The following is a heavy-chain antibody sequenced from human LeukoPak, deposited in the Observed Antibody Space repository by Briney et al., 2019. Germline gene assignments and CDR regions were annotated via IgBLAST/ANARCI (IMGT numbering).Heavy chain of an antibody. CDR3: AKDQGVYDYVWGSYRNSPFDY. CDR1: GFTFSSYA. Sequence: VGSLRLSCAASGFTFSSYAMSWVRQAPGKGLEWVSAISGSGGSTYYADSVKGRFTISRDNSKNTLYLQMNSLRAEDTAVYYCAKDQGVYDYVWGSYRNSPFDYWGQGTLVTVSS. D-gene: IGHD3-16*02. CDR2: ISGSGGST. J-gene: IGHJ4*02. V-gene: IGHV3-23*01.